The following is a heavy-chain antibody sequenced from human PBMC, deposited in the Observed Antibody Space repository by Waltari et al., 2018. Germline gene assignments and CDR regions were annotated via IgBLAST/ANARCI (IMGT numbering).Heavy chain of an antibody. Sequence: QVQLVQSGAEVKKPGASVKVSCKASGYTFSGYYMPWVRQAPGHGLEWMGWINPNSGGTNYAQKFQGRVTMTRDTSINNTADMELSRLTSDDTAVYYCARGDWNRDYFYMDVWGRGTTVTISS. D-gene: IGHD1-1*01. CDR2: INPNSGGT. J-gene: IGHJ6*03. CDR3: ARGDWNRDYFYMDV. V-gene: IGHV1-2*02. CDR1: GYTFSGYY.